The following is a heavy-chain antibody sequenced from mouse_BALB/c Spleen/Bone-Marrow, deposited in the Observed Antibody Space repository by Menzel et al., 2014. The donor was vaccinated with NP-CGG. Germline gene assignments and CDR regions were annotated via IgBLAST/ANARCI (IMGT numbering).Heavy chain of an antibody. CDR2: IDPANGNT. CDR3: ASYYYGSSSFAY. CDR1: GFNIKDTY. D-gene: IGHD1-1*01. V-gene: IGHV14-3*02. J-gene: IGHJ3*01. Sequence: DVQLQESGAELVKPGASVKLSCTASGFNIKDTYMHWVKQRPEQGLEWIGRIDPANGNTKYDLKFQGKATITADTSSNTAYLQLSSLTSEDTAVYYCASYYYGSSSFAYWGQGTLVTVSA.